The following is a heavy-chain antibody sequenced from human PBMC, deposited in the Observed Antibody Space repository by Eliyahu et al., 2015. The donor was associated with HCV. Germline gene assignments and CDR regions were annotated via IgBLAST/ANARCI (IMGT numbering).Heavy chain of an antibody. CDR2: IYSGGST. J-gene: IGHJ3*02. D-gene: IGHD2-21*02. CDR3: ASVVVVTAILAFDI. Sequence: SASXNYMSXVRQAPGKGLXXVSVIYSGGSTYYAASVKXRFTISRDNSKNTLYLXMNSLRAEDTAVYYCASVVVVTAILAFDIWGQGTMVTVSS. V-gene: IGHV3-53*01. CDR1: SASXNY.